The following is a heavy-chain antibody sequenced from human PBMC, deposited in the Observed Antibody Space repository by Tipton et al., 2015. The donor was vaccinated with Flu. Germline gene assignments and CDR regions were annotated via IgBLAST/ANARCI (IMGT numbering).Heavy chain of an antibody. CDR3: ARGSVVVTAILGFDP. V-gene: IGHV1-46*01. CDR2: INPSGGST. Sequence: QLVQSGAEVKKPGASVKVSCKASGYTFTSYYMHWVRQAPGQGLEWMGIINPSGGSTSYAQKFQGRVTMTRDTSTSTVYMELSSLRSEDTAVYYCARGSVVVTAILGFDPWGQGTLVTVSS. J-gene: IGHJ5*02. CDR1: GYTFTSYY. D-gene: IGHD2-21*02.